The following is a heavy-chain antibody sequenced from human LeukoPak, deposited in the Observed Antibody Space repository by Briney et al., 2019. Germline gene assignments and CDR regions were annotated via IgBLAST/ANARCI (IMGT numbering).Heavy chain of an antibody. J-gene: IGHJ2*01. CDR3: AREGYCSGGSCSDWYFDL. Sequence: PGGSLRLSCAASRFTFSSYGMSWVRQAPGKGLEWVSTINGVGGNTYYADPVKGRFTISRDNSKNMLYLQMNSLRAEDTAIYYCAREGYCSGGSCSDWYFDLWGRGTLVTVSS. D-gene: IGHD2-15*01. V-gene: IGHV3-23*01. CDR2: INGVGGNT. CDR1: RFTFSSYG.